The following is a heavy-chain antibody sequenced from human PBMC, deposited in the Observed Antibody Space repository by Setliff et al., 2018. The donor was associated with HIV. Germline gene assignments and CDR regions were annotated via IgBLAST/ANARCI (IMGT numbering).Heavy chain of an antibody. Sequence: PGGSLRLSCAASGFAFSGCAMHWVRQASGKGLGWVGHIRNKANNYATAYAASVNGRFTISRDDSKRTAYLQMHGMKTDATAVYYCTRHKTNYDFYAFDVWGQGT. CDR1: GFAFSGCA. J-gene: IGHJ3*01. CDR3: TRHKTNYDFYAFDV. CDR2: IRNKANNYAT. V-gene: IGHV3-73*01. D-gene: IGHD3-3*01.